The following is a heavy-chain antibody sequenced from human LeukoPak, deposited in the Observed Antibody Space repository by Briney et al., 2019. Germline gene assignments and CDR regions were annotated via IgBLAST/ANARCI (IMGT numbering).Heavy chain of an antibody. CDR2: ISAYNGNT. CDR3: AREHSGYDYDAFDI. CDR1: GYTFTSYS. J-gene: IGHJ3*02. D-gene: IGHD5-12*01. Sequence: ASVKVSCKASGYTFTSYSISWVRQAPGQGLEWMGWISAYNGNTNYAQKLQGRVTMTTDTSTSTAYMELSSLRSEDTAVYYCAREHSGYDYDAFDIWGQGTMVTVSS. V-gene: IGHV1-18*01.